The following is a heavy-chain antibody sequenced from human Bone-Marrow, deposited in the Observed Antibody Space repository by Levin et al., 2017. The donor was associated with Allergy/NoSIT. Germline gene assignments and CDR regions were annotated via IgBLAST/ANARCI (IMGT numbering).Heavy chain of an antibody. Sequence: KSGGSLRLSCKGSGYNFTNYWIAWVRQKPGNGLEWMGIIYLGDSDTRYSPSFQGQVTISVDKSISTAYLQWGSLKASDTAMYYCARRNYRHGYNIWFDPWGQGSLVTVSS. CDR3: ARRNYRHGYNIWFDP. CDR2: IYLGDSDT. CDR1: GYNFTNYW. J-gene: IGHJ5*02. V-gene: IGHV5-51*01. D-gene: IGHD5-24*01.